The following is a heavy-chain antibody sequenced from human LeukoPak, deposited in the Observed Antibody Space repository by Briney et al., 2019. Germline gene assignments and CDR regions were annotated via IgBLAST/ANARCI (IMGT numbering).Heavy chain of an antibody. CDR1: GYIFTNYG. CDR3: ARDARLRFLEWLFDP. V-gene: IGHV1-18*01. CDR2: ISGYNGNT. D-gene: IGHD3-3*01. J-gene: IGHJ5*02. Sequence: ASVKVSCKASGYIFTNYGISWVRQAPGQWLEWMGWISGYNGNTNYAQKFQGRVTMTTDTSTSTAYMELRSLRSDDTAVYYCARDARLRFLEWLFDPWGQGTLVTVSS.